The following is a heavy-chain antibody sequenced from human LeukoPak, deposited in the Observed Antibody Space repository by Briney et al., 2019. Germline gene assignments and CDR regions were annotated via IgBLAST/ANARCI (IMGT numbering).Heavy chain of an antibody. V-gene: IGHV1-8*01. D-gene: IGHD6-19*01. J-gene: IGHJ4*02. Sequence: ASVKVSCKASGYTFTSYDINWVRQATGQGLEWMGWMNPNSGNTGYAQKFQGRVTMTRNTSISTAYMELSSLRSEDTAVYYCARGTNGWYSFPQIDFDYWGQGTLVTVSS. CDR2: MNPNSGNT. CDR1: GYTFTSYD. CDR3: ARGTNGWYSFPQIDFDY.